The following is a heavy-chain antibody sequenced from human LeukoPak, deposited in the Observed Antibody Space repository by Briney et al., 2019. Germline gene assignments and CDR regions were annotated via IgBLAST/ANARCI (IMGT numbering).Heavy chain of an antibody. V-gene: IGHV4-59*08. Sequence: SETQSLTCTVSGGSISSYYWSWIRQPPGKGLEWIGYIYYSGSTNYNPSLKSRVTISVDTSKNQFSLKLSSVTAADTAVYYCARLSCSSTSCYAGGRGFDPWGQGTLVTVSS. CDR3: ARLSCSSTSCYAGGRGFDP. CDR1: GGSISSYY. CDR2: IYYSGST. D-gene: IGHD2-2*01. J-gene: IGHJ5*02.